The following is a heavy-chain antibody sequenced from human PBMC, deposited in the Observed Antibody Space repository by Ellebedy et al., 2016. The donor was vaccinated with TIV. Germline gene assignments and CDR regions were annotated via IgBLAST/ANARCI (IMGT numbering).Heavy chain of an antibody. CDR3: ARGTGSYRSGAFGI. Sequence: MPSETLSLTCAVSGGSISTFYWSWIRQPPGKGLEFIGYIYYIGITNYNPSLESRVAISIDTSENQFSLRLSSVTAADTAVYYCARGTGSYRSGAFGIWGQGTVVTVSS. CDR1: GGSISTFY. CDR2: IYYIGIT. D-gene: IGHD1-26*01. J-gene: IGHJ3*02. V-gene: IGHV4-59*01.